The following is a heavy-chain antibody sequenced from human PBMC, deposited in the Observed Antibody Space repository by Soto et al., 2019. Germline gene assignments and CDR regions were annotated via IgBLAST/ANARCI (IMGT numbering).Heavy chain of an antibody. CDR1: GYTFTSYA. D-gene: IGHD1-1*01. CDR2: ISAYNGNT. CDR3: AGDLIAMEI. V-gene: IGHV1-18*01. Sequence: QVQLVQSGAEVKKPGASVKVSCKASGYTFTSYAISWVRQGPGQGLEWMGWISAYNGNTNSAQKLQGRVTMTTDTFTCTASMELRMLLRDVTVLFFFAGDLIAMEIWGLGTMVTVTS. J-gene: IGHJ3*02.